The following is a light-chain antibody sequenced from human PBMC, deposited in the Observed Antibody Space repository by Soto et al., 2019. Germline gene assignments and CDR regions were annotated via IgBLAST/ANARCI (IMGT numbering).Light chain of an antibody. V-gene: IGLV2-11*01. Sequence: QSALTQPRSVSGSPGQSVTVSCTGTSSDVGGYNYVSWYQQHPGKAPKRIIYDVTKRPSGVPDRFSGSKSGNTASLTISGLQTEDEADYYCCSYAGSYTFVFGTGTKLTVL. J-gene: IGLJ1*01. CDR1: SSDVGGYNY. CDR2: DVT. CDR3: CSYAGSYTFV.